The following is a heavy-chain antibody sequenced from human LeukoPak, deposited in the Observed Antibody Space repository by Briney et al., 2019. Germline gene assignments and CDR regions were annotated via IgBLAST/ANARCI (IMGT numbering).Heavy chain of an antibody. V-gene: IGHV4-34*01. CDR3: ARSWGSRNYYYMDV. CDR1: GGSFSGYY. D-gene: IGHD6-13*01. J-gene: IGHJ6*03. Sequence: PSETLSLTCAVYGGSFSGYYWSWIRQPPGKGLEWIGEINHSGSTNYNPSLKSRVTISVDTSKNQFSLKLSSVTAADTAVYYCARSWGSRNYYYMDVWGKGTTVTVSS. CDR2: INHSGST.